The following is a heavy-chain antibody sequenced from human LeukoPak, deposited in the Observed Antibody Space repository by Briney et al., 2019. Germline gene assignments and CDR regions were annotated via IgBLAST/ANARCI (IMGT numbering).Heavy chain of an antibody. V-gene: IGHV4-34*01. CDR3: ARGRDYVWGSYRSHVPFDY. CDR2: INHSGST. J-gene: IGHJ4*02. CDR1: GGPFSGYY. Sequence: PSQTLSLTCAVYGGPFSGYYWSWIRQPPGKGLEWIGEINHSGSTNYNPSLKSRVTISVDTSKNQSSLKLSSVTAADTAVYYCARGRDYVWGSYRSHVPFDYWGQGTLVTVSS. D-gene: IGHD3-16*02.